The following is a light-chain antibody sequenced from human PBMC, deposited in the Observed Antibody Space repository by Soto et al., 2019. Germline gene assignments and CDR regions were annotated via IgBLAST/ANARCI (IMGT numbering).Light chain of an antibody. CDR2: GAS. CDR1: QSVSSY. CDR3: QQYNNWPPWLT. V-gene: IGKV3-15*01. Sequence: EIVMTQSPATLSVSPGERATLSCRASQSVSSYLAWYQHKPGQAPRLLIYGASTRATGIPARFSGSGSGTEFTLTISKLQSEDSAVYYCQQYNNWPPWLTLGGGTKVDIK. J-gene: IGKJ4*01.